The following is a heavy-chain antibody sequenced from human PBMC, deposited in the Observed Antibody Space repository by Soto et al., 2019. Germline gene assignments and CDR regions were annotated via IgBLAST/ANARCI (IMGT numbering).Heavy chain of an antibody. CDR1: GFTFSNYA. Sequence: EVQLMESGGGLIQPGGSLRLSCAASGFTFSNYAMNWVRQGPGKGLEWVSTITVGSGSTYYADSVKGRFTISTDKSKNMLLLQMNSLKTEDTAVYYCAKVRAETWSRNAFDVWGQGTMVTVSS. CDR3: AKVRAETWSRNAFDV. V-gene: IGHV3-23*01. CDR2: ITVGSGST. J-gene: IGHJ3*01.